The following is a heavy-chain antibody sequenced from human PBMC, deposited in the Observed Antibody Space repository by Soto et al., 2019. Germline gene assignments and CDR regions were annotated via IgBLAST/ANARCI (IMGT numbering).Heavy chain of an antibody. CDR1: GYTFTSYG. Sequence: ASVKVSCKASGYTFTSYGISWVRQAPGQGLEWMGWISAYNGNTNYAQKLRGRVTMTTDTTTSTAYMELRSLRSDDTAVYYCARDLSWPPRLKDWGQGTLVTVSS. J-gene: IGHJ4*02. CDR2: ISAYNGNT. CDR3: ARDLSWPPRLKD. V-gene: IGHV1-18*01.